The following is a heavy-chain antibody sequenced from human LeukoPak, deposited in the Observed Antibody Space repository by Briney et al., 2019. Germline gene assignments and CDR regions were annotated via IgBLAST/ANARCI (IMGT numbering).Heavy chain of an antibody. V-gene: IGHV4-34*01. J-gene: IGHJ4*02. D-gene: IGHD3-16*02. CDR2: INHSGST. CDR3: ARQVGELSLPYYFDY. Sequence: SETLSLTCAVYGGSFSGYYWSWNRQPPGKGLEWIGEINHSGSTNYNPSLKSRVTISVDTSKNQFSLKLSSVTAADTAVYYCARQVGELSLPYYFDYWGQGTLVTVSS. CDR1: GGSFSGYY.